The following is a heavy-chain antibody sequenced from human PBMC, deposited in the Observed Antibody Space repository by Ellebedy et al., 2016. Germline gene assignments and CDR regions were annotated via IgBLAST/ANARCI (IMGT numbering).Heavy chain of an antibody. D-gene: IGHD3-22*01. Sequence: GGSLRLSCAASGFTFSTYGMHWVRQAPGKGLEWVAVISYDGNNKYYADSVKGRFTISRDNSKNTLYLQMNSLRAEDTAVFYCARAPSYDSSGYYNYWGQGTLVTVSS. V-gene: IGHV3-30*03. CDR3: ARAPSYDSSGYYNY. CDR1: GFTFSTYG. CDR2: ISYDGNNK. J-gene: IGHJ4*02.